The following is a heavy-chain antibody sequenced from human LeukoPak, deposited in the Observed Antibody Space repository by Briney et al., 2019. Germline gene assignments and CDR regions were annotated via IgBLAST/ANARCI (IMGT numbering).Heavy chain of an antibody. V-gene: IGHV3-23*01. Sequence: GGSLRLSCVASGFTFNIYAMSWVRQAPGKGLEWVAGVGGGPDIHYADSVKGRFTISRNNAKNSLYLQMNSLRAEDTAVYHCARAGQNNWFDPWGQGTLVTVSS. CDR3: ARAGQNNWFDP. J-gene: IGHJ5*02. CDR1: GFTFNIYA. CDR2: VGGGPDI.